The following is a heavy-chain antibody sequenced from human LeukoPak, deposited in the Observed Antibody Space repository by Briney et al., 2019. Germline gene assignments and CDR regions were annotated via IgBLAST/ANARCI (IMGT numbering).Heavy chain of an antibody. Sequence: SQTLSLTCTVSGGSISSGGEYWSWIRHLPGKGLEWIGYVYYSGSTYYNPSLESRITMSVDTSENQFSLKLTSVTAADTAVYYCAREKTAYYYDRSGLSEGAFDVWGQGTMVTVSS. CDR3: AREKTAYYYDRSGLSEGAFDV. CDR1: GGSISSGGEY. D-gene: IGHD3-22*01. CDR2: VYYSGST. V-gene: IGHV4-31*03. J-gene: IGHJ3*01.